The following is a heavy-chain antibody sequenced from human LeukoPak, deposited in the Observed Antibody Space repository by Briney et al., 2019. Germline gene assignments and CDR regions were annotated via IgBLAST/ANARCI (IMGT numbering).Heavy chain of an antibody. D-gene: IGHD5-12*01. Sequence: GRSLRLSCAASGFTFSNYAMHWVRQAPGKGLEWVAAISYDATIEHYADSVKGRFTISRDNSKNTLYLQMTSLRTEDTAVCYCTRFRNVRRGSDGYFFDYWGRGTLVTVSS. J-gene: IGHJ4*02. CDR3: TRFRNVRRGSDGYFFDY. V-gene: IGHV3-30*04. CDR2: ISYDATIE. CDR1: GFTFSNYA.